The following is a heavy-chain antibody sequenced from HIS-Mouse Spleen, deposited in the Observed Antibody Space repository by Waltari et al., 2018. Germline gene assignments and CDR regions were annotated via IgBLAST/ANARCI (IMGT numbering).Heavy chain of an antibody. V-gene: IGHV4-39*07. CDR1: GGSISSSSYY. D-gene: IGHD6-13*01. Sequence: QLQLQESGPGLVKPSETLSLTCTVSGGSISSSSYYWGWIRQPPGKGLEGIGRIYYSGSTYDHPSLKSRVTISVDPSKNQFSRKLSSVTAADTAVYYCAREIPYSSSWYDWYFDLWGRGTLVTVSS. CDR3: AREIPYSSSWYDWYFDL. J-gene: IGHJ2*01. CDR2: IYYSGST.